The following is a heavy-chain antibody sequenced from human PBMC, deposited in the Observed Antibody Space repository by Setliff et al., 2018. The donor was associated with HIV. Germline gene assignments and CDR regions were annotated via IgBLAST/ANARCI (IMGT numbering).Heavy chain of an antibody. V-gene: IGHV3-21*06. CDR1: DFTFSTYC. CDR3: VREADGPPGTYDL. Sequence: PGGSLRLSCAASDFTFSTYCMNWVRQAPGKGLEWISSISYRSSYIYYSDSVKGRFTISRDDATNSLYLQMNSLRADDTAVYYCVREADGPPGTYDLWGQGTLVTVSS. CDR2: ISYRSSYI. D-gene: IGHD3-3*01. J-gene: IGHJ4*02.